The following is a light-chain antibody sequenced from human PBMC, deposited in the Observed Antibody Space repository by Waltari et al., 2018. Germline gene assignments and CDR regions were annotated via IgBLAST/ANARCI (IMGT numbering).Light chain of an antibody. CDR3: QVWESGTDHHVE. V-gene: IGLV3-21*01. CDR1: NIEAAT. J-gene: IGLJ2*01. Sequence: SYMLTQPPSASVAAGQTARMTCGGTNIEAATAHWYQQRPAQAPILVISYDSDRPSGIPERFSGSNSGNTATLTISRVEAGDEADYYCQVWESGTDHHVEFGGGTKLTVL. CDR2: YDS.